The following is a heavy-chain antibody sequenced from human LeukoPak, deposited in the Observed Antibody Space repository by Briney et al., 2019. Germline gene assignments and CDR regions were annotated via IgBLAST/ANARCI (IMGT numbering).Heavy chain of an antibody. D-gene: IGHD2-8*01. V-gene: IGHV3-30*18. CDR3: AKGGQKWGYYYYYMDV. CDR2: ISYDGSNK. J-gene: IGHJ6*03. CDR1: GFTFSSYG. Sequence: GGSLRLSCAASGFTFSSYGMHWVRQAPGKGLEWVAVISYDGSNKYYADSVKGRFTISRDNSKNTLYLQMNSLRAEDTAVYYCAKGGQKWGYYYYYMDVWGKGTTVTVSS.